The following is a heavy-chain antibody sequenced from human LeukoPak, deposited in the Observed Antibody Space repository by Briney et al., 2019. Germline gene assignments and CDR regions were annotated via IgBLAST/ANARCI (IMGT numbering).Heavy chain of an antibody. CDR1: GGTFSSYA. J-gene: IGHJ4*02. V-gene: IGHV1-69*13. D-gene: IGHD5-18*01. CDR3: ARVPYSYGPFDY. Sequence: SVKVSCKASGGTFSSYAISWVRQAPGQGLEWMGGIIPIFGTANYAQKFQGRVTITADESTSTAYMELSSLRSEDTAVYYCARVPYSYGPFDYWDQGTLVTVSS. CDR2: IIPIFGTA.